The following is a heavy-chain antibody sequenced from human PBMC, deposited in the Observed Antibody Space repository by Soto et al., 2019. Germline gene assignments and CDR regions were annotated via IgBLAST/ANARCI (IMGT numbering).Heavy chain of an antibody. V-gene: IGHV1-69*01. CDR3: ARDREDYGSGNYYNRIDF. Sequence: QVQLVQSGAEVKKPGSSVKVSCKASGGIFSTYAISWLRRAPGQGLEWMGGIIPIFGTPNYAQRFQGRVTTTAEESTSKAYMELSRLRSEDTAFYYCARDREDYGSGNYYNRIDFWGQGTLVTVST. CDR2: IIPIFGTP. D-gene: IGHD3-10*01. J-gene: IGHJ4*02. CDR1: GGIFSTYA.